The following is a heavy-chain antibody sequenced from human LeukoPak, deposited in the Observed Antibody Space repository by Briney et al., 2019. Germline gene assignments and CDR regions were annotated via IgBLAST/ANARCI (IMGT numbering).Heavy chain of an antibody. Sequence: GRSLRLSCAVSGFTFSSYGMHWVRQAPGKGLEWGAVIWNDGSEKYHADSVKGRFTISRDNSKNTLYLQMNSLRAEDTAVYYCAREDVRLVGGAFDIWGQGTVVTVSS. J-gene: IGHJ3*02. CDR1: GFTFSSYG. CDR3: AREDVRLVGGAFDI. D-gene: IGHD3-16*01. CDR2: IWNDGSEK. V-gene: IGHV3-33*01.